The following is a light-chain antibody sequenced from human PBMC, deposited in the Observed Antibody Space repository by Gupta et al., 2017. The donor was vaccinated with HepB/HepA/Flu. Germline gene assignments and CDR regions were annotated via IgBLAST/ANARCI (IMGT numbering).Light chain of an antibody. CDR1: TGHSTYA. CDR2: INMDGSH. CDR3: QTWVTSIGGV. V-gene: IGLV4-69*01. J-gene: IGLJ3*02. Sequence: QFILPQSPSASASLGASVRLTCTLNTGHSTYAIAWHQQQPERGPRYLMKINMDGSHTKGDGIPDRCSGSSSGAESYLTISSLQSEDDADDYYQTWVTSIGGVFGGGTKLTVL.